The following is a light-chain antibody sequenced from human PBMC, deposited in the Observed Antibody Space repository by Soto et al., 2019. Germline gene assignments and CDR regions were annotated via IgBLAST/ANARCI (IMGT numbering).Light chain of an antibody. V-gene: IGKV3-20*01. CDR1: QSVSSSY. J-gene: IGKJ2*01. Sequence: EIVLTQSQHTLSLSPGDRATLSCRASQSVSSSYLAWYQHKPGQAPRLLIYGVSIRATGIPDRFSGSGSETDFTLTISRLEPEDFAVYYCQQYDTSPPRYTFGQGTKLEIK. CDR3: QQYDTSPPRYT. CDR2: GVS.